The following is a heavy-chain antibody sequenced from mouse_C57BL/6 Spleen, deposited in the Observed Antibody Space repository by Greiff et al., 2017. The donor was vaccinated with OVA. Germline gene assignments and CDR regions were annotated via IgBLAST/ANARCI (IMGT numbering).Heavy chain of an antibody. CDR2: IDPETGGT. J-gene: IGHJ2*01. V-gene: IGHV1-15*01. D-gene: IGHD2-5*01. Sequence: QVQLKQSGAELVRPGASVTLSCKASGYTFTDYEMHWVKQTPVHGLEWIGAIDPETGGTAYNQKFKGKAILTADKSSSTAYMELRSLTSEDPAVYYCTRKYYSNYFDYWGQGTTLTVSS. CDR3: TRKYYSNYFDY. CDR1: GYTFTDYE.